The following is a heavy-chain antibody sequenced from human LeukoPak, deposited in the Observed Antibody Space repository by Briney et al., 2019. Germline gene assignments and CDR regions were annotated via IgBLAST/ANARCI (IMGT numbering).Heavy chain of an antibody. Sequence: GGSLRLSGAASGFTFSDYYMSWIRQAPGKGLEWVSYISSSGSTIYYADSVKGRFTISRDNAKNSLFLQMNSLRAEDTAVYYCARGAVPYYYYYMDVWGKGTTVTVSS. CDR2: ISSSGSTI. D-gene: IGHD2-2*01. J-gene: IGHJ6*03. CDR1: GFTFSDYY. CDR3: ARGAVPYYYYYMDV. V-gene: IGHV3-11*01.